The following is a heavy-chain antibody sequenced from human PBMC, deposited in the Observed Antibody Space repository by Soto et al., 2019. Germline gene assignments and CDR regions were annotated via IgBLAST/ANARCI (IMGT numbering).Heavy chain of an antibody. J-gene: IGHJ6*02. Sequence: QVQLVQSGAEAKKPGASVRVSCKASGYTFTSYYIHWVRQAPGQGLEWVSIINPVGGSTNYAQKLQGRVTVTRDTSTSTVHMELSSLRSEDTGVYYCARGWGRVVYAMDVWGQGTTVTVSS. CDR1: GYTFTSYY. D-gene: IGHD1-26*01. CDR2: INPVGGST. CDR3: ARGWGRVVYAMDV. V-gene: IGHV1-46*04.